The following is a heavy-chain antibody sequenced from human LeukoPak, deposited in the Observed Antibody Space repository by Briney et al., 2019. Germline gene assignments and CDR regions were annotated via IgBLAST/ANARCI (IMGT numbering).Heavy chain of an antibody. CDR3: ARGAIFDY. CDR1: GGSFSGYY. CDR2: INHSGCT. D-gene: IGHD2-2*01. V-gene: IGHV4-34*01. Sequence: SETLSLTCAVYGGSFSGYYWRWLPQPPGKGLEWIGEINHSGCTNYTPSLKSRVTISVDTSKNQFSLKLSSVTAADTAVYYCARGAIFDYWGQGTLVTVSS. J-gene: IGHJ4*02.